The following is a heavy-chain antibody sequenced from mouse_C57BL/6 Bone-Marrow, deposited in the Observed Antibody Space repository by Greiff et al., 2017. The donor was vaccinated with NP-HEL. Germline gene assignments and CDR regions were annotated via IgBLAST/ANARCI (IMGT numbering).Heavy chain of an antibody. D-gene: IGHD3-2*02. V-gene: IGHV1-82*01. J-gene: IGHJ2*01. Sequence: QVQLQQSGPELVKPGASVKISCKASGYAFSSSWMNWVKQRPGKGLEWIGRIYPGDGDTNYNGKFKGKATLTADKSSSTAYMQLSSLTSEDSAVYFCARRAAQATYPFDYWGQGTTLTVSS. CDR1: GYAFSSSW. CDR2: IYPGDGDT. CDR3: ARRAAQATYPFDY.